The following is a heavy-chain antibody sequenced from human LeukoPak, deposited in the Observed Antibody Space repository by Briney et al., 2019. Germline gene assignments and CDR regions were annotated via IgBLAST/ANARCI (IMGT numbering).Heavy chain of an antibody. CDR3: ASGGYAYGHDY. D-gene: IGHD6-25*01. J-gene: IGHJ4*02. V-gene: IGHV4-59*01. CDR1: GGSINGYY. CDR2: IYYTGST. Sequence: SETLSLTCTVSGGSINGYYWTWIRQPPGKGLEWIGCIYYTGSTNYNPSLKSRIIISVDTSKNQFSLMLRSVTAVDTAVYYGASGGYAYGHDYWGQGTLVTVSS.